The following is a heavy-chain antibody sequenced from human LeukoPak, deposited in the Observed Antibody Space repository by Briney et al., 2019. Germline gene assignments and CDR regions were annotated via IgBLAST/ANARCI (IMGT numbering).Heavy chain of an antibody. CDR3: ARGIDSGIAVAGTGDYFDY. J-gene: IGHJ4*02. D-gene: IGHD6-19*01. Sequence: SETLSLTCAVYGGSFSSYYWSWIRQPPGKGLEWIGYIYYSGSTNYNPSLKSRVTISVDTSKNQFSLKLSSVTAADTAVYYCARGIDSGIAVAGTGDYFDYWGQGTLVTVSS. V-gene: IGHV4-59*01. CDR2: IYYSGST. CDR1: GGSFSSYY.